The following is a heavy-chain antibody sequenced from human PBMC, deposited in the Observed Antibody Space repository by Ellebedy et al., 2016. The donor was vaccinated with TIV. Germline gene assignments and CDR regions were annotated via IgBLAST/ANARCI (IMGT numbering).Heavy chain of an antibody. J-gene: IGHJ3*02. Sequence: SETLSLTXTVSGGSISGYYWHWIRQAPGKGLEWVGYVYYTGSTTYTPSLESRLSMSTDTSKNQVSLKLRSVTAADTAMYFCARDAGQLVRVDAFDIWGQGTEVTVSS. V-gene: IGHV4-59*01. CDR3: ARDAGQLVRVDAFDI. D-gene: IGHD1-1*01. CDR2: VYYTGST. CDR1: GGSISGYY.